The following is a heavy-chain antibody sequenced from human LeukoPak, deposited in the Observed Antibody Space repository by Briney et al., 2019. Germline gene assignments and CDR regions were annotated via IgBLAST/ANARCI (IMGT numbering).Heavy chain of an antibody. D-gene: IGHD2-15*01. CDR3: ARDLGYCSGGSCSYFDY. J-gene: IGHJ4*02. CDR2: IYYSGST. V-gene: IGHV4-61*01. CDR1: GGSVSNGSYY. Sequence: SETLSLTCTVSGGSVSNGSYYWSWIRQPPGKRLEWTGYIYYSGSTNYNPSLKSRVTISVDTSKNQFSLKLSSVTAADTAVYYCARDLGYCSGGSCSYFDYWGQGTLVTVSS.